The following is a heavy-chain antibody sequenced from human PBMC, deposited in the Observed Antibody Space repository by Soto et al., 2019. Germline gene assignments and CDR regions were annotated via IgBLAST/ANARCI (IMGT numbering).Heavy chain of an antibody. CDR3: ARALWRDDYNWGYFDL. Sequence: QVQLVESGGGVVQPGRSLRLSCAASGFTFSSYAMHWVRQAPGKGLEWVAVISYDGSNKYYADSVKGRFTISRDNSQNTLYLQMNSLRPEDTAVYYCARALWRDDYNWGYFDLWGRGTLVTVSS. V-gene: IGHV3-30-3*01. J-gene: IGHJ2*01. D-gene: IGHD4-4*01. CDR1: GFTFSSYA. CDR2: ISYDGSNK.